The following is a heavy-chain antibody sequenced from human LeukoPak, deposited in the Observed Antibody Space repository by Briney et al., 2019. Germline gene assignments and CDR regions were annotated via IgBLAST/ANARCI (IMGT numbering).Heavy chain of an antibody. CDR3: ARHPSGRMWLQQGGWFDP. CDR2: IYYSGNT. Sequence: KPSETLSRTCTVYAFSISSSNSYWGGIRQPPGKGLEWIGSIYYSGNTYYNPALKSRATISVDTSKNQCPLKLTSVTAADTAVYYCARHPSGRMWLQQGGWFDPWGQGTLVTVSS. J-gene: IGHJ5*02. D-gene: IGHD5-24*01. V-gene: IGHV4-39*01. CDR1: AFSISSSNSY.